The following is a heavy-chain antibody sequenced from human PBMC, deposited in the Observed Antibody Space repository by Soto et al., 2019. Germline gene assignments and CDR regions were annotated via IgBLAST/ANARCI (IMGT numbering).Heavy chain of an antibody. J-gene: IGHJ6*02. CDR2: IITIFGTA. CDR1: GDTFSSYA. V-gene: IGHV1-69*01. Sequence: QVQLVQSGAEVKKPGSSVKVSCKASGDTFSSYAISWVRQAPGQGLEWMGGIITIFGTANYAQKFQGRVTITADESTRTAYMELSSLRSEDTSVYDCARDGSCDRSRASPMDVGGHGTTVTVSS. CDR3: ARDGSCDRSRASPMDV. D-gene: IGHD1-1*01.